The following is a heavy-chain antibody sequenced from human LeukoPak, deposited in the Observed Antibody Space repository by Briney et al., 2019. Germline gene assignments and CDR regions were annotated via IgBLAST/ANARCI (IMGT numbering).Heavy chain of an antibody. Sequence: TPSETLSLTCTVSGGSISSYYWSWIRQPPGKGLEWIGYIYYSGSTNYNPSLKSRVTISVDTSKNQFSLKLSSVTAADTAVYYCARSGKVSYYYGSGSSNWFDPWGQGTLVTVSS. D-gene: IGHD3-10*01. CDR1: GGSISSYY. CDR2: IYYSGST. V-gene: IGHV4-59*08. J-gene: IGHJ5*02. CDR3: ARSGKVSYYYGSGSSNWFDP.